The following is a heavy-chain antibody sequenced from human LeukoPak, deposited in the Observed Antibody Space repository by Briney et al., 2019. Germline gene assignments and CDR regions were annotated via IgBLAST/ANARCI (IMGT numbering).Heavy chain of an antibody. D-gene: IGHD3-16*01. CDR1: GFTVTVNY. Sequence: GGSLRLSCAVSGFTVTVNYMSWVRQAPGKGLEWVSIIYRSGSISYADSVKGRFIISRGSSTNTLSLQMTSLRAEDTAVYYCAADFYTSYHLGYWGQGTLVTVSS. CDR2: IYRSGSI. J-gene: IGHJ4*02. CDR3: AADFYTSYHLGY. V-gene: IGHV3-66*01.